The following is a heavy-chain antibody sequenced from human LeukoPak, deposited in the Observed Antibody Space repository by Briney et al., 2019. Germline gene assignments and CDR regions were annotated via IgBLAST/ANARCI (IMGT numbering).Heavy chain of an antibody. J-gene: IGHJ6*03. V-gene: IGHV1-69*06. CDR3: ARAPLVVPAAASYYYYYYMDV. D-gene: IGHD2-2*01. CDR2: IIPIFGTA. CDR1: GGTFSSYA. Sequence: SSVKVSCKASGGTFSSYAISWVRQAPGQGLEWMGGIIPIFGTANYAQKFQGRVTITVDKSTSTAYMGLSSLRSEDTAVYYCARAPLVVPAAASYYYYYYMDVWGKGTTVTVSS.